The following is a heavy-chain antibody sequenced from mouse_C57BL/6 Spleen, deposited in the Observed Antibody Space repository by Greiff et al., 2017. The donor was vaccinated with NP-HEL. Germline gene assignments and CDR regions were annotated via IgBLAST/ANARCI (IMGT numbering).Heavy chain of an antibody. V-gene: IGHV1-4*01. CDR3: ARELPYYYAMDY. CDR1: GYTFTSYT. J-gene: IGHJ4*01. Sequence: VQRVESGAELARPGASVKMSCKASGYTFTSYTMHWVKQRPGQGLEWIGYINPSSGYTKYNQKFKDKATLTADKSSSTAYMQLSSLTSEDSAVYYCARELPYYYAMDYWGQGTSVTVSS. CDR2: INPSSGYT. D-gene: IGHD2-1*01.